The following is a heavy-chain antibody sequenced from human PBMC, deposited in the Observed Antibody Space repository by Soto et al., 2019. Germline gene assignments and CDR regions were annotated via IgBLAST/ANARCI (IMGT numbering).Heavy chain of an antibody. CDR1: GFTFTSSA. CDR3: AAADDSSRWSSYD. CDR2: IVVGSGNT. J-gene: IGHJ4*02. V-gene: IGHV1-58*02. D-gene: IGHD6-19*01. Sequence: ASVKVSCKASGFTFTSSAMQWVRQARGQRLEWIGWIVVGSGNTNYAQKFQERVTITRDMSTSTAYMELSSLRSEDTAVYYCAAADDSSRWSSYDWGQGTLVTVSS.